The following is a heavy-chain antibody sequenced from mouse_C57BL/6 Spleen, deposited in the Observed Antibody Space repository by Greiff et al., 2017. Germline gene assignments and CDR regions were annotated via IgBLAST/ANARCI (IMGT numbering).Heavy chain of an antibody. Sequence: VQLQQSGPELVKPGASVKISCKASGYTFTDYYMNWVKQSHGKSLEWIGDINPNTGGTSYNQKFKSKATLTVDKSSSTAYMEVRSLTSEDSAVYYCARGISGDAMDYWGQGTSVTVSS. CDR1: GYTFTDYY. CDR3: ARGISGDAMDY. V-gene: IGHV1-26*01. J-gene: IGHJ4*01. CDR2: INPNTGGT. D-gene: IGHD3-1*01.